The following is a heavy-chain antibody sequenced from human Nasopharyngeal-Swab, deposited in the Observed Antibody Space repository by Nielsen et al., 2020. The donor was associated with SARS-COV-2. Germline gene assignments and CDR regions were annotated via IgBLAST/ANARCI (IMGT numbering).Heavy chain of an antibody. CDR2: ISYDGSNK. V-gene: IGHV3-30-3*01. CDR3: ARDQGAVAGWGGSGYDY. D-gene: IGHD6-19*01. CDR1: GFAFSDSA. Sequence: GESLKISCAASGFAFSDSAMHWVRQASGKGLEWVAVISYDGSNKYYADSVKGRFTISRDNSKNTLYLQMNSLRAEDTAVYYCARDQGAVAGWGGSGYDYWGQGNLVTVSS. J-gene: IGHJ4*02.